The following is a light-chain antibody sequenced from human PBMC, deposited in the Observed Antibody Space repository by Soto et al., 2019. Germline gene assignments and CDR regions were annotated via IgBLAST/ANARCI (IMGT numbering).Light chain of an antibody. CDR2: AAS. CDR3: QQSYSTPPT. J-gene: IGKJ1*01. Sequence: DIQMTQSPSSLSASVGDRVTITCRASQSISSYLNWYQQKPGKAPKLLIYAASSLQSGVPSRFSGSGSGTDLTLTFSSLQPEDFATYYCQQSYSTPPTFGQGTKVEIK. CDR1: QSISSY. V-gene: IGKV1-39*01.